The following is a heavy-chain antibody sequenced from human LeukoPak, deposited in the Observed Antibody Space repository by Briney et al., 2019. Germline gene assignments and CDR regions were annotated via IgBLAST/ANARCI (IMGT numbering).Heavy chain of an antibody. CDR1: GGSISSYY. J-gene: IGHJ5*02. V-gene: IGHV4-59*01. Sequence: SETLSLTCTVSGGSISSYYWSWIRQPPGKGLEWIAYIYDSGSTNYNPSLKSRVTISVDTSKNQFSLKLSPVTAADTAVYYCAGGGSGGYGGFDPWGQGTLVTVSS. D-gene: IGHD3-10*01. CDR2: IYDSGST. CDR3: AGGGSGGYGGFDP.